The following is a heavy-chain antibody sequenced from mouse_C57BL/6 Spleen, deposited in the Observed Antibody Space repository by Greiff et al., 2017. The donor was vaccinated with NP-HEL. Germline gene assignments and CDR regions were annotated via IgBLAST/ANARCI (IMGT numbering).Heavy chain of an antibody. CDR3: ARSGAMDY. D-gene: IGHD3-1*01. J-gene: IGHJ4*01. CDR2: IHPNSGST. Sequence: VPLPQSGPELVKPGASVKISCKASGYAFSSSWMNWVKQRPGQGLEWIGMIHPNSGSTNYNEKFKSKATLTVDKSSSTAYMQLSSLTSEDSAVYYCARSGAMDYWGQGTSVTVSS. CDR1: GYAFSSSW. V-gene: IGHV1-64*01.